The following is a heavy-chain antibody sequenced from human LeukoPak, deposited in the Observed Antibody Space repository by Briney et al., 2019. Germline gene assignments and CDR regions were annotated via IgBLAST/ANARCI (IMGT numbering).Heavy chain of an antibody. CDR2: ISSSSSNI. J-gene: IGHJ4*02. CDR1: GFSISYYS. CDR3: AKDPDCTSGICYTFFDY. V-gene: IGHV3-48*01. D-gene: IGHD2-8*01. Sequence: GGSLRLSCAASGFSISYYSMNWVRQAPGKGLDWVSYISSSSSNIYYADSVKGRFTISRDNSKNTLYLQMNSLRAEDTAVYYCAKDPDCTSGICYTFFDYWGQGTLVTVSS.